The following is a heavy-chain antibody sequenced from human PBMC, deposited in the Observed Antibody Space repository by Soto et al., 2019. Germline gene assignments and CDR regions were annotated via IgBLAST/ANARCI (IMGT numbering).Heavy chain of an antibody. CDR2: ISAYNGNT. CDR1: GYTFTSYD. J-gene: IGHJ4*02. CDR3: AKDKVPVVVTAPFDY. V-gene: IGHV1-18*01. D-gene: IGHD2-21*02. Sequence: ASVKVSCKASGYTFTSYDMHWVRQAPGQGLEWMGWISAYNGNTNYAQKLQGRVTMTTDTSTSTAYMELRSLRSDDTAVYYCAKDKVPVVVTAPFDYWGQGTLVTVSS.